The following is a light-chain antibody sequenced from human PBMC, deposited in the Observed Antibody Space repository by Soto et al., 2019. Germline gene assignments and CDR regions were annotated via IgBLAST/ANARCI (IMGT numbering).Light chain of an antibody. CDR2: GVS. J-gene: IGKJ3*01. CDR3: QQYGSSPFT. CDR1: QSVSSSY. V-gene: IGKV3-20*01. Sequence: EIVLTQSPCTLSLSPGERATLSCRASQSVSSSYLAWYQQKPGQPPTHLIYGVSSRYTGIPDRFSGSGSGTDFTHTISRLEPEDCAVYYCQQYGSSPFTLGPGTKVHSK.